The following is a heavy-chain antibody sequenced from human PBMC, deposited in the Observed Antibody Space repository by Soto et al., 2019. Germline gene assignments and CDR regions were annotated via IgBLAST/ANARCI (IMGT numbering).Heavy chain of an antibody. Sequence: GGSLRLSCATSGFTLRNCGMGWVRQAPGKGLEWVSGINDRGGDTNYADSVKGRFTISRDNSKNTLYLQISSLRADDTAVYYCAGRTGSSTYYFDYWGQGALVTVSS. CDR3: AGRTGSSTYYFDY. CDR1: GFTLRNCG. D-gene: IGHD1-26*01. CDR2: INDRGGDT. V-gene: IGHV3-23*01. J-gene: IGHJ4*02.